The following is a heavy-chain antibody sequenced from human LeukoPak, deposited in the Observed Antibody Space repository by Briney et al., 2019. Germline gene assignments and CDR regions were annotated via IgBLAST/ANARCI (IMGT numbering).Heavy chain of an antibody. CDR1: GYPFTSFG. CDR2: IIPIFGTA. Sequence: ASVKVSCKASGYPFTSFGISWVRQAPGQGLEWMGGIIPIFGTANYTQKFQGRVTITADESTSTAYMELSSLRSEDTAVYYCARNAPPRSSGWFLLAFDIWGQGTMVTVSS. D-gene: IGHD6-19*01. V-gene: IGHV1-69*13. J-gene: IGHJ3*02. CDR3: ARNAPPRSSGWFLLAFDI.